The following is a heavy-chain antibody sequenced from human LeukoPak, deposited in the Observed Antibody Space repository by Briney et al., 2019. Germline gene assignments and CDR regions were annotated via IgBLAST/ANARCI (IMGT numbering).Heavy chain of an antibody. D-gene: IGHD3-3*01. CDR1: GFTYSYW. CDR3: ARGYDFWSIDY. Sequence: GGSLRLSCAASGFTYSYWMHWVRQAPGKGLVWVSRINSDGSSIYYADSVKGRFTISRDNAKSTLYLQMNSLRADDTAVYYCARGYDFWSIDYWGQGTLVTVSS. CDR2: INSDGSSI. J-gene: IGHJ4*02. V-gene: IGHV3-74*01.